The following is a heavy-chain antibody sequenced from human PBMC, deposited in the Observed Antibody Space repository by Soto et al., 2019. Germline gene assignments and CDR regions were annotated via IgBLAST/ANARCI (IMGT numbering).Heavy chain of an antibody. CDR2: ISGSGGST. D-gene: IGHD2-21*02. J-gene: IGHJ4*02. CDR3: AKDFLAYCGGDCEYYFDY. CDR1: GFTFSSYA. Sequence: GGSLRLSCAASGFTFSSYAMSWVRRAPGKGLEWVSAISGSGGSTYYADSVKGRFTISRDNSKNTLYLQMNSLRAEDTAVYYCAKDFLAYCGGDCEYYFDYWGQGTLVTVSS. V-gene: IGHV3-23*01.